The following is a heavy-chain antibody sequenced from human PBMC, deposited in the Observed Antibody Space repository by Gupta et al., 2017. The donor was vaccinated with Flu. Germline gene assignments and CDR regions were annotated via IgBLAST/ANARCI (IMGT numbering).Heavy chain of an antibody. D-gene: IGHD5/OR15-5a*01. CDR3: ARDLRHSSGYYYAMDV. CDR2: ITSGSNII. J-gene: IGHJ6*02. Sequence: EVQLVASGGGLAQPGGSLRLSCAVSEFIFNRFSMHWVRQAHGQGLEWVSYITSGSNIIYYADSVKGRFTISRDNAKNSLYLEMTSRRAEDPPVYYCARDLRHSSGYYYAMDVWGQGTTVTVSS. V-gene: IGHV3-48*01. CDR1: EFIFNRFS.